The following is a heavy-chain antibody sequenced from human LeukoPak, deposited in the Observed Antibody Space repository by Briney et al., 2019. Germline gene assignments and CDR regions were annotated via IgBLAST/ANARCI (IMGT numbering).Heavy chain of an antibody. CDR2: IYYSGST. D-gene: IGHD2-2*01. CDR3: ARQGKSQLTYYYFDY. J-gene: IGHJ4*02. Sequence: TSETLSLTCTVSGGPISSSSYYWGWIGQPPGKGLEWIGSIYYSGSTYYNPSLKSRVTISVDTSKSQFSLKLSSVTAADTAVYYCARQGKSQLTYYYFDYWGQGTLVTVSS. CDR1: GGPISSSSYY. V-gene: IGHV4-39*01.